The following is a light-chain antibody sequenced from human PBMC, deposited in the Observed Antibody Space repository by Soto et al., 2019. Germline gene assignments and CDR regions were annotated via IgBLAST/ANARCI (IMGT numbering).Light chain of an antibody. CDR2: DAS. CDR1: QSVSSY. CDR3: QQRSNWPPLT. Sequence: EIVLTQSPATLSLSPGERATLSCRASQSVSSYLAWYQQKPGQAPRLLIYDASNRATGIPARFSGSGSGTDFPLTISSLEHEEFAVYYCQQRSNWPPLTFGGGTKVEIK. V-gene: IGKV3-11*01. J-gene: IGKJ4*01.